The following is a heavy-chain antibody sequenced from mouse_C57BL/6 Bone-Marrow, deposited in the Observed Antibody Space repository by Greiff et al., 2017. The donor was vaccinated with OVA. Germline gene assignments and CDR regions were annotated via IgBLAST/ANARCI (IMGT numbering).Heavy chain of an antibody. CDR3: ARGSWWYFDV. Sequence: EVQLQESGPGLVKPSQSLSLTCSVTGYSITSGYYWNWIRQFPGNKLEWMGYISYDGSNNYNPSLKNRISITRDTSKNQFFLKLNSVTTEDTATYYCARGSWWYFDVWGTGTTVTVSS. V-gene: IGHV3-6*01. CDR1: GYSITSGYY. CDR2: ISYDGSN. J-gene: IGHJ1*03.